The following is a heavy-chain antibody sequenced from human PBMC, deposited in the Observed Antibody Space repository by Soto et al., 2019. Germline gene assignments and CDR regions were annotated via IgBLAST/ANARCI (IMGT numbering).Heavy chain of an antibody. J-gene: IGHJ3*02. D-gene: IGHD5-12*01. CDR1: GFTFDDYA. CDR2: ISWNSGSI. CDR3: AKGDGYDFSGAFDI. Sequence: EVQLVESGGGLVQPGRSLRLSCAASGFTFDDYAMHWVRQAPGKGLEWVSGISWNSGSIGYADSVKGRFTISRDNAKHSLYLEMNSLRSENTALYGCAKGDGYDFSGAFDIWGQGTMVTVSS. V-gene: IGHV3-9*01.